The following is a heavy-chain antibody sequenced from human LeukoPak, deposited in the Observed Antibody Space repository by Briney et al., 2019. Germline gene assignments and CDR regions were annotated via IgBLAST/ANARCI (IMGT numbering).Heavy chain of an antibody. J-gene: IGHJ4*02. CDR1: GFTFSSYA. D-gene: IGHD3-16*01. CDR3: ARDGGTSFDY. V-gene: IGHV3-30-3*01. Sequence: GRSLRLSCAASGFTFSSYAMHWVRQAPGKGLEWVAVISYDGSNKHYADSVKGRFTISRDNSKNTLYLQMNSLRAEDTAVYYCARDGGTSFDYWGQRTLVTVSS. CDR2: ISYDGSNK.